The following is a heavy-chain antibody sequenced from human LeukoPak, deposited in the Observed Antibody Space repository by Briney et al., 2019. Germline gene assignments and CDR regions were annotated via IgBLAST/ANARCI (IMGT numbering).Heavy chain of an antibody. D-gene: IGHD3-22*01. Sequence: ASVKVSCKASGDTFTGYYMHWVRQAPGQGLEWMGRINPNSGGTNYAQKFQGRVTMTRDTSISTAYMELSRLRSDDTAVYYCASILDSSGYYSPWEVDYWGQGTLVTVSS. CDR2: INPNSGGT. CDR1: GDTFTGYY. J-gene: IGHJ4*02. CDR3: ASILDSSGYYSPWEVDY. V-gene: IGHV1-2*06.